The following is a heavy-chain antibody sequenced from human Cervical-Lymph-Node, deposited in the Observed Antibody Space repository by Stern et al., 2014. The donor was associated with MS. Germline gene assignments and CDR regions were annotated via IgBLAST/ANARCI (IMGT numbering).Heavy chain of an antibody. CDR2: ISAYNGNT. V-gene: IGHV1-18*01. CDR3: ARDKVVVVAATPMGY. Sequence: VQLVESGAEVKKPGASVKVSCKASGYTFTSYGISWVRQAPGKGLEWMGWISAYNGNTNYAQQLQGRVTMTTDKSTSTAYMALRGLRSDDTAVYYCARDKVVVVAATPMGYWGQGTLVTVSS. J-gene: IGHJ4*02. CDR1: GYTFTSYG. D-gene: IGHD2-15*01.